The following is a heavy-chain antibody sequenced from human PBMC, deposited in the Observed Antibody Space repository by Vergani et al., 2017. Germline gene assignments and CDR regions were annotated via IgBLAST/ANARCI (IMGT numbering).Heavy chain of an antibody. D-gene: IGHD3-22*01. CDR3: AGVITMIVVGPYYYGMDV. CDR2: ISSSSSYI. CDR1: GFTFSSYS. Sequence: EVQLVESGGGLVKPGGSLRLSCAASGFTFSSYSVNWVRQAPGKGLEWVSSISSSSSYIYYADSVKGRFTISRDNAKNSLYLQMNSLRAEDTAVYYCAGVITMIVVGPYYYGMDVWGQGTTVTVSS. J-gene: IGHJ6*02. V-gene: IGHV3-21*01.